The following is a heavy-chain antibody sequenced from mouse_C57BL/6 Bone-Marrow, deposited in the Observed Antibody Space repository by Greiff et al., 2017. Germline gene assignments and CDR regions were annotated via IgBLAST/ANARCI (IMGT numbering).Heavy chain of an antibody. CDR3: ARGGWYLDV. V-gene: IGHV1-81*01. D-gene: IGHD1-1*02. CDR1: GYTFTSYG. CDR2: IYPRSGNT. J-gene: IGHJ1*03. Sequence: QVHVKQSGAELARPGASVKLSCKASGYTFTSYGISWVKQRPGQGLEWIGEIYPRSGNTYYNEKFKGKATLTADKSSSTAYMELRSLTSEDSAVYFCARGGWYLDVWGKGTTVTVSS.